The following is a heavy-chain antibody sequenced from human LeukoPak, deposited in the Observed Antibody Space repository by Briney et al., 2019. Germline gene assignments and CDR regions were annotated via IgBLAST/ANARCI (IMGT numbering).Heavy chain of an antibody. V-gene: IGHV4-39*01. D-gene: IGHD1-26*01. J-gene: IGHJ4*02. CDR2: ISSDGTA. CDR1: GGSINTATFD. Sequence: PSETLSLTCAVSGGSINTATFDWGWIRQAPGRDFEWIATISSDGTAYYNPSLMSRVTISIDTSMNQFSLDLTSVTAADTGLFYRARFKGGTGFDYWGQGILVIVSS. CDR3: ARFKGGTGFDY.